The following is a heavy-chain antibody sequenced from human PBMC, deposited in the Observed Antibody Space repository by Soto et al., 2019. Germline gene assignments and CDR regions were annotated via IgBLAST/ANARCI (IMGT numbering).Heavy chain of an antibody. CDR3: ARDRRYYGSGSPLHFDD. CDR2: ISAYNGNT. J-gene: IGHJ4*02. CDR1: GYTFTSYG. V-gene: IGHV1-18*01. D-gene: IGHD3-10*01. Sequence: QVQLVQSGAEVKKPGASVKVSCKASGYTFTSYGISWVRQAPGQGLEWMGWISAYNGNTNYAQKLQGRVTMTTDTSTSTAYMELRSLRSDDTAVYYCARDRRYYGSGSPLHFDDWGQGTLVTVSS.